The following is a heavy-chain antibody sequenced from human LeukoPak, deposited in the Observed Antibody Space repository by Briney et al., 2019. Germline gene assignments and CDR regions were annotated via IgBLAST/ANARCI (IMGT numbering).Heavy chain of an antibody. CDR1: GFTVSSNY. CDR2: IYSGGST. CDR3: AKRGGYSYGYEFDY. J-gene: IGHJ4*02. Sequence: GGSLRLSCAASGFTVSSNYMSWVRQAPGKGLEWVSVIYSGGSTYYADSVKGRFTISRDNSKNTLYLQMNSLRAEDTAVYYCAKRGGYSYGYEFDYWGQGTLVTVSS. V-gene: IGHV3-53*05. D-gene: IGHD5-18*01.